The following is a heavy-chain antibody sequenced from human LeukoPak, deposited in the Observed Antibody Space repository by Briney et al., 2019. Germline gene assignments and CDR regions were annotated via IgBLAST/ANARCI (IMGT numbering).Heavy chain of an antibody. D-gene: IGHD2-2*02. V-gene: IGHV1-69*05. CDR2: IIPIFGTA. Sequence: ASVKVSCKASGGTFSSYAISWVRQAPGQGLEWMGGIIPIFGTANYAQKFQGRVTITTDESTSTAYMELSSLRSEDTAVYYCAKMGYCSSTSCNMDAYYFDYWGQGTLVTVSS. J-gene: IGHJ4*02. CDR1: GGTFSSYA. CDR3: AKMGYCSSTSCNMDAYYFDY.